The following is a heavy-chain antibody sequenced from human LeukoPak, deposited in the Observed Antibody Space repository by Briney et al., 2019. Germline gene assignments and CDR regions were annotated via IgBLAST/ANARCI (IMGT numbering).Heavy chain of an antibody. D-gene: IGHD2-2*02. Sequence: ASVKVSCKASGYTFTSYDINWVRQATGQGLEWMGWMNPNSGNTGYAQKFQGGVTMTRNTSISTAYMELSSLRSEDTAVYYCARGSVVVPAAIVYWGQGTLVTVSS. CDR1: GYTFTSYD. CDR2: MNPNSGNT. J-gene: IGHJ4*02. CDR3: ARGSVVVPAAIVY. V-gene: IGHV1-8*01.